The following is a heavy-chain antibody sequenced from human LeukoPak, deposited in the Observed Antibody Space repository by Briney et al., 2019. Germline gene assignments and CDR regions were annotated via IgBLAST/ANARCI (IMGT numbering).Heavy chain of an antibody. CDR1: GGSFSGYY. D-gene: IGHD2-15*01. V-gene: IGHV4-34*01. J-gene: IGHJ6*03. Sequence: SETLSLTCAVYGGSFSGYYWSWIRQPPGKGLEWLGEINHSGSTNYNPSLKSRVTISVDTSKNQFSLKLSSVTAADTAVYYCARLKGHCSDGSCYSGYYYYYMDVWGKGTTVTVSS. CDR2: INHSGST. CDR3: ARLKGHCSDGSCYSGYYYYYMDV.